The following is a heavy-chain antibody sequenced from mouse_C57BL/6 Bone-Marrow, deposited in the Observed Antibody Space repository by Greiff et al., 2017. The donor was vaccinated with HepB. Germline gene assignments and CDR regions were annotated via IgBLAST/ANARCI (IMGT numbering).Heavy chain of an antibody. CDR2: IYPGGGYT. Sequence: QVQLKQSGAELVRPGTSVKMSCKASGYTFTNYWIGWAKQRPGHGLEWIGDIYPGGGYTNYNEKFKGKATLTADKSSSTAYMQFSSLTSEDSAIYYCARSGDYGSSYGWFAYWGQGTLVTVSA. CDR1: GYTFTNYW. D-gene: IGHD1-1*01. CDR3: ARSGDYGSSYGWFAY. J-gene: IGHJ3*01. V-gene: IGHV1-63*01.